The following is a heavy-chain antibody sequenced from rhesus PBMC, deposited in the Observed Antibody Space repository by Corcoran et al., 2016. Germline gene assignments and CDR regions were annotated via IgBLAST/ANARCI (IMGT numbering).Heavy chain of an antibody. CDR1: GGSISDSYR. D-gene: IGHD4-4*01. V-gene: IGHV4S10*01. Sequence: QVQLQESGPGVVKPSETLSLTCAVSGGSISDSYRWSWIRQPPGKGLEWIGYIYGSSTSTNYNPSLKSRVTISQDTSKNQFSLKLSSVTAADTAVYYCARDHFMVATGIDYWGQGVLVTVSS. CDR2: IYGSSTST. J-gene: IGHJ4*01. CDR3: ARDHFMVATGIDY.